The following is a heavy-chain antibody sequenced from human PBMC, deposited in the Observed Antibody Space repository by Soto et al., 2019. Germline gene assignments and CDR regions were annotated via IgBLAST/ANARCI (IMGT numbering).Heavy chain of an antibody. V-gene: IGHV3-23*01. CDR1: GFTLSNYA. CDR2: FSGTGGYT. J-gene: IGHJ5*02. Sequence: GGSLRLSCAASGFTLSNYAMSWVRQAPGKGLEWVSTFSGTGGYTYYTDSVKGRFTISRDESKNTLFLHMNSLRAADTAVYYCARGQRALITYGPFDPWGQGTLVTVSS. D-gene: IGHD4-17*01. CDR3: ARGQRALITYGPFDP.